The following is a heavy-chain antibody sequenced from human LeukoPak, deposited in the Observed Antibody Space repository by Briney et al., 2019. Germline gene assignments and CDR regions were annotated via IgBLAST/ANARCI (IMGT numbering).Heavy chain of an antibody. J-gene: IGHJ4*02. V-gene: IGHV3-23*01. CDR2: ISGSGGST. D-gene: IGHD6-19*01. Sequence: PGGSLRLSCAASGFTFSSYAMSWVRQAPGKGLEWVSAISGSGGSTYYADSVKGRFTISRDNSKNTLYLQMNSLRAEDTAVYYCARDVYSSGWYYPGYWGQGTLVTVSS. CDR1: GFTFSSYA. CDR3: ARDVYSSGWYYPGY.